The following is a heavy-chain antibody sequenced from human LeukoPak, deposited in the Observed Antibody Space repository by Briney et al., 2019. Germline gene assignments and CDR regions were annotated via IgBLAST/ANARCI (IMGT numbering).Heavy chain of an antibody. V-gene: IGHV1-2*02. J-gene: IGHJ6*03. Sequence: ASVKVSCEASGYTFTGYSMHWVRQAPGQGLEWMGWINANSGGTNYAQKFQGRVTMTRDTSISTPYIDLSRLRSDDTAVYYFSRVGSGRYYDYYMDVWGKGTTVTVSS. CDR2: INANSGGT. CDR1: GYTFTGYS. CDR3: SRVGSGRYYDYYMDV. D-gene: IGHD1-26*01.